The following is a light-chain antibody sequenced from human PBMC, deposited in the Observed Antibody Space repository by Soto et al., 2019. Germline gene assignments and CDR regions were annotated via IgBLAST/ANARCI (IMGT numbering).Light chain of an antibody. Sequence: DIQLTQSPSFLSASVGDRVTITCRASQDISSYLAWYQQKPGKAPKFLIYAASTLQSGVPPRFSGSGSGTGFTLTISSLQPEDFATYYCQQLNSYPYTFGQGTKLEIK. CDR3: QQLNSYPYT. CDR1: QDISSY. J-gene: IGKJ2*01. CDR2: AAS. V-gene: IGKV1-9*01.